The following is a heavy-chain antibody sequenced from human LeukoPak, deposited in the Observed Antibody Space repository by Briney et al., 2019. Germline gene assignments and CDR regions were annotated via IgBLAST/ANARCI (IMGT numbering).Heavy chain of an antibody. CDR1: GFTFSSYA. J-gene: IGHJ4*02. CDR3: AKDLEWALLPSFDY. Sequence: PGGSLRPSCAASGFTFSSYAMSWVRQAPGKGLEWVSAISGSGGSTYYADSVKGRFTISRDNSKNTLYLQMNSLRAEDTAVYYCAKDLEWALLPSFDYWGQGTLVTVSS. V-gene: IGHV3-23*01. D-gene: IGHD1-26*01. CDR2: ISGSGGST.